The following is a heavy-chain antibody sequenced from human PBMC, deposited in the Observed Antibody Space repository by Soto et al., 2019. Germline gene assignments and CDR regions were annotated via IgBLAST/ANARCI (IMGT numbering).Heavy chain of an antibody. CDR3: AKDSGYNYGYFRWSAP. CDR2: IFYSGST. J-gene: IGHJ5*02. D-gene: IGHD5-18*01. CDR1: GGSISNYY. Sequence: PSETLSLTCTVAGGSISNYYGRWIRQPPGRGLEWIGHIFYSGSTNYNPALKSRVTISVDTSKSQFSLKLSSVTAADTAVYYCAKDSGYNYGYFRWSAPWGQGTLVTVSS. V-gene: IGHV4-59*01.